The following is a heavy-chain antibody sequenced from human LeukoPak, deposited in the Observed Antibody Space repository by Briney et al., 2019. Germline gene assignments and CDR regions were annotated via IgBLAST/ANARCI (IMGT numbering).Heavy chain of an antibody. Sequence: GGSLRLSCAASGFTVSSNYMNWVRQAPGKGLEWVSVLYSGGNTYYADSVKGRFTISRDNSKNTLYLQMNSLRAEDTAVYYCANASGGLDYWGQGTLVTASS. J-gene: IGHJ4*02. CDR3: ANASGGLDY. V-gene: IGHV3-53*01. CDR1: GFTVSSNY. CDR2: LYSGGNT.